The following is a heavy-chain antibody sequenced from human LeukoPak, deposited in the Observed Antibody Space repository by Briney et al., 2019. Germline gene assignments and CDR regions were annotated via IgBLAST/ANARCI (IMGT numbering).Heavy chain of an antibody. V-gene: IGHV3-30-3*01. D-gene: IGHD6-13*01. J-gene: IGHJ6*02. Sequence: GRSLRLSCAASGFTFSSYAMHWVRQAPGKGLEWVAVISYDGSNKYYADSVKGRFTISRDSSKNTLFLRMNSLRAEDTAVYYCARCPSSSWYFDYYVMDVWGQGTTVTVSS. CDR3: ARCPSSSWYFDYYVMDV. CDR2: ISYDGSNK. CDR1: GFTFSSYA.